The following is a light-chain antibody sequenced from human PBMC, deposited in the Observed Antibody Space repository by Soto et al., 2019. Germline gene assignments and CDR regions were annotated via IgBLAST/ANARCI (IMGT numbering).Light chain of an antibody. J-gene: IGLJ3*02. CDR2: DVS. CDR1: SSDVGGYNY. CDR3: SSYTSTRTL. V-gene: IGLV2-14*01. Sequence: QSALTQPASVSGSPAQSITISCTGTSSDVGGYNYVSWYQQHPSKAPKLMIYDVSNRPSGVSNRFSGSKSGNTASLTIPGLQADDQADYSCSSYTSTRTLFGGGTKATV.